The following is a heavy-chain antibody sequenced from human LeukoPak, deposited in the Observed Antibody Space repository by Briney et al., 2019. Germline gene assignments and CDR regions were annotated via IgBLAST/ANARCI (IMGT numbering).Heavy chain of an antibody. J-gene: IGHJ4*02. CDR2: INTDSGNS. D-gene: IGHD4-17*01. Sequence: ASVKVSCKASGYTFTNFGVTWVRQAPGQGLEWMGWINTDSGNSHYAQQFQGRVTMTTDTSTSTAYMELRSLRSDDTAVYYCARDDYGNWGQGTLVTVSS. V-gene: IGHV1-18*01. CDR1: GYTFTNFG. CDR3: ARDDYGN.